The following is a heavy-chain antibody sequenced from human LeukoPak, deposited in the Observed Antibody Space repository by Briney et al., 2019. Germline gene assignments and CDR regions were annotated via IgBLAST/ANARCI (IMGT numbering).Heavy chain of an antibody. D-gene: IGHD2-21*02. CDR2: IYYSGST. CDR1: GGSISSYY. V-gene: IGHV4-59*01. Sequence: SETLSLTCTVSGGSISSYYWNWIRQPPGKGLEWIGYIYYSGSTNHNPSLKSRVTISVDTSKNQFSLNLTSVTAADTAVYYCAASREDCDGDCPNWLDPWGQGTLVTVSS. CDR3: AASREDCDGDCPNWLDP. J-gene: IGHJ5*02.